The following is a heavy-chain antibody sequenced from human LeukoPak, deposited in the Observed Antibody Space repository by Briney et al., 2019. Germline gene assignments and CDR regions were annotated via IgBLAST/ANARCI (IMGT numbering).Heavy chain of an antibody. CDR2: IYPGDSDT. CDR3: ARHRGYSDY. J-gene: IGHJ4*02. Sequence: GESLKISFEGSGXTFTSYWIGWVRQMPGKGLDWMGIIYPGDSDTRYNPSFQGQVTISADKSISTAYLQWSSLKNSDTAMYYCARHRGYSDYWGQGTLVTVSS. CDR1: GXTFTSYW. V-gene: IGHV5-51*01.